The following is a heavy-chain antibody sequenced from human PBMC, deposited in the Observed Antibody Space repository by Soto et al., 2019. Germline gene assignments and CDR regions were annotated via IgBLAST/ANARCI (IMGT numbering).Heavy chain of an antibody. V-gene: IGHV3-30-3*01. J-gene: IGHJ3*02. CDR3: VRETQIVMVVVPTPGSPGAFDM. CDR1: GFSFRNYN. D-gene: IGHD2-15*01. Sequence: QMQLVESGGGVVQPGRSLRLSCAASGFSFRNYNLHWVRQAPGKGLEWVAVVSHDGVNKHYAESVKGRLSISRDSSRDTLYLQMNSLRPEDTAVYYCVRETQIVMVVVPTPGSPGAFDMWGQGTMVTVPS. CDR2: VSHDGVNK.